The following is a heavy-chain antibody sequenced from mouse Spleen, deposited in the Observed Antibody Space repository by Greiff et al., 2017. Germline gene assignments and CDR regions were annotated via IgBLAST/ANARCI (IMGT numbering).Heavy chain of an antibody. CDR3: ARFYYSNYDVYYAMDY. J-gene: IGHJ4*01. CDR1: GYPFTDSH. CDR2: INPNNGGT. Sequence: EVQLQQSGPELVPPGASVKIPCQASGYPFTDSHMDWVKQSHGKSLEWIGDINPNNGGTIYNQKFKGKATLTVDKSSSTAYMELRSLTSEDTAVYYGARFYYSNYDVYYAMDYWGQGTSVTVSS. D-gene: IGHD2-5*01. V-gene: IGHV1-18*01.